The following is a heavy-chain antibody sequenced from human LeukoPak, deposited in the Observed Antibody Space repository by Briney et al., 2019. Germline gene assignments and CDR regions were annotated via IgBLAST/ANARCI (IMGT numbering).Heavy chain of an antibody. D-gene: IGHD6-19*01. CDR1: GGSISSYY. CDR2: IYTSGSA. J-gene: IGHJ5*02. V-gene: IGHV4-4*07. CDR3: ARGRAVAGTFRFDP. Sequence: SETLSLTCTVSGGSISSYYWSWIRQPAGKGLEWIGRIYTSGSANYNPSLKSRVTMSVDASKNQFSLKLSSVTAADTAVYYCARGRAVAGTFRFDPWGQGTLVTVSS.